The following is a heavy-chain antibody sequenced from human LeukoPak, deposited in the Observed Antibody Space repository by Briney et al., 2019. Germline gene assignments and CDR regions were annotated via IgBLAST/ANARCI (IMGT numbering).Heavy chain of an antibody. Sequence: GGSLRLSCAASGFTFSSYSMNWVRQAPGKGLEWVSFISSSSSYIYDADSVKGRFTISRDNAKNSLYLQMNSLSAEDTAVYYCARVPSLWSGYDYWGQGTLVTVSS. J-gene: IGHJ4*02. CDR1: GFTFSSYS. D-gene: IGHD3-3*01. CDR3: ARVPSLWSGYDY. CDR2: ISSSSSYI. V-gene: IGHV3-21*01.